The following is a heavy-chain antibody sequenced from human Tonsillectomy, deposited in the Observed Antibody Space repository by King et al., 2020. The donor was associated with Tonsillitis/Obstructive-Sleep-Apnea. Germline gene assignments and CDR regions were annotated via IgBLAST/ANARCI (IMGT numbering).Heavy chain of an antibody. J-gene: IGHJ6*02. CDR2: IYPGDSDT. CDR1: GYSFTNYW. CDR3: ARHWSDTNTYYYYGMDV. D-gene: IGHD3-3*01. Sequence: QLVQSGAEVKKPGESLKISCKGSGYSFTNYWIGWVRQMPGKGLEWMGIIYPGDSDTRYSPSFQGQVIISADKSINTAYLQWSSLKASDTAMYYCARHWSDTNTYYYYGMDVWGQGTTVTVSS. V-gene: IGHV5-51*01.